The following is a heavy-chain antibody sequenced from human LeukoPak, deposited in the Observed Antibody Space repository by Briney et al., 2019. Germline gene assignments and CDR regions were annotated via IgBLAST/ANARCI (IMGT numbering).Heavy chain of an antibody. CDR2: ISSNGGST. J-gene: IGHJ4*02. D-gene: IGHD3-22*01. V-gene: IGHV3-64*01. CDR3: ARASGYYDSSRFDY. CDR1: GFTFSSYA. Sequence: GGSLRLSCAASGFTFSSYAMHWVRQAPGKGLEYVSAISSNGGSTYYANSVKGRFTISRDNSKNTLYLQMGSLRAEDMAVYYCARASGYYDSSRFDYWGQGTLVTVSS.